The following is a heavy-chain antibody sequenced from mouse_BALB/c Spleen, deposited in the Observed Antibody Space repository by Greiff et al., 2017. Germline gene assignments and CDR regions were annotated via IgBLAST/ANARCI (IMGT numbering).Heavy chain of an antibody. CDR3: ARREFITTVVASRGFAY. CDR2: INPSTGYT. CDR1: GYTFTSYW. V-gene: IGHV1-7*01. Sequence: QVQLQQSGAELAKPGASVKMSCKASGYTFTSYWMHWVKQRPGQGLEWIGYINPSTGYTEYNQKFKDKATLTADKSSSTAYMQLSSLTSEDSAVYYCARREFITTVVASRGFAYWGQGTLVTVSA. J-gene: IGHJ3*01. D-gene: IGHD1-1*01.